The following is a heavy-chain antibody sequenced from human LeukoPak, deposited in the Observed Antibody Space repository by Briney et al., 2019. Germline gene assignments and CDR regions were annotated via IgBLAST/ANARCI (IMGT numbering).Heavy chain of an antibody. CDR3: ARALSSLYGSGTDEPDAFDI. Sequence: GGSLRLSCAASGFTVSSNYMSWVRQAPGKGLEWVSVIYSGGSTYYADSVKGRFTISRDNSKNTLYLQMNSLRAEDTAVYYCARALSSLYGSGTDEPDAFDIWGQGTMVTVSS. J-gene: IGHJ3*02. V-gene: IGHV3-66*01. CDR2: IYSGGST. D-gene: IGHD3-10*01. CDR1: GFTVSSNY.